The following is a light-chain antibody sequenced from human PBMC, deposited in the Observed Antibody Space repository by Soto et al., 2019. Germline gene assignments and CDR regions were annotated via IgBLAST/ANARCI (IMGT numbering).Light chain of an antibody. V-gene: IGLV2-23*02. CDR3: CSYAGSNTGV. Sequence: QSVLTQPASVSGSPGQSITISCTGTSSDVGSYNLVSWYQQHPGKAPKLMLYEVSKRPSGVPNRFSGSKSGNAASLTISGLQTEDEADYYCCSYAGSNTGVFGGGTKLTVL. CDR1: SSDVGSYNL. CDR2: EVS. J-gene: IGLJ2*01.